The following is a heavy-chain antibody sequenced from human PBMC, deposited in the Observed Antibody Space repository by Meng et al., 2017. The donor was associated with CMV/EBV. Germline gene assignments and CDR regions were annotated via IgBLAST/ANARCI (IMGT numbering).Heavy chain of an antibody. CDR2: ISSSGSTT. CDR1: GFTFSSYE. J-gene: IGHJ4*02. CDR3: ARKGTYYDSWSGYYIDSRQGPFDY. Sequence: GESLKISCAASGFTFSSYEMDWVRQAPGKGLEWVSYISSSGSTTYYADSVKSRFPISGDNAKNSLYLQMNSLRAEDAAVYCCARKGTYYDSWSGYYIDSRQGPFDYWGQGTLVTVSS. V-gene: IGHV3-48*03. D-gene: IGHD3-3*01.